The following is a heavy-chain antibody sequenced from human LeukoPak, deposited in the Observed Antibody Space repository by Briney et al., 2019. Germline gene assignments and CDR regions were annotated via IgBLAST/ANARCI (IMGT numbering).Heavy chain of an antibody. CDR3: ARDYTMVRGVIVTGEEDLGAFDI. J-gene: IGHJ3*02. CDR1: GFTFSSYA. Sequence: GRSLRLSCAASGFTFSSYAMHWVRQAPGKGLEWVAVISYDGSNKYYADSVKGRFTISRDNSKNTLYLQMNSLRAEDTAVYYCARDYTMVRGVIVTGEEDLGAFDIWGQGTMVTVSS. V-gene: IGHV3-30-3*01. CDR2: ISYDGSNK. D-gene: IGHD3-10*01.